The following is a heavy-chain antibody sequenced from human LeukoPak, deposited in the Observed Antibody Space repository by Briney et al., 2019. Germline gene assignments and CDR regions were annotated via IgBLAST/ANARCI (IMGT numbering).Heavy chain of an antibody. CDR1: GFTFSSYW. CDR3: ARGFRGWYAEGFDY. Sequence: GGSLRLSCAASGFTFSSYWMSWVRQAPGKGLEWVANIKQDGSEKYYVDSVKGRFTISRDSAKNSLYLQMNSLRVEDTAVYYCARGFRGWYAEGFDYWGQGTLVTVSS. V-gene: IGHV3-7*01. D-gene: IGHD6-19*01. CDR2: IKQDGSEK. J-gene: IGHJ4*02.